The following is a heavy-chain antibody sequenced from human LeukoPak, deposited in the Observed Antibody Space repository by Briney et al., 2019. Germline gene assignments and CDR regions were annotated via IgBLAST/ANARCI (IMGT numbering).Heavy chain of an antibody. CDR3: AKGTTVVTHYFDY. CDR1: GFTFSNYA. Sequence: GGSLRLSCAASGFTFSNYAMTWVRQAPGKGLEWVSSISGSGGGTYYPDSVKGRFTISRDNSKNTLYLQMISLRAEDTAVYYCAKGTTVVTHYFDYWGQGTLVTVSS. CDR2: ISGSGGGT. J-gene: IGHJ4*02. D-gene: IGHD4-23*01. V-gene: IGHV3-23*01.